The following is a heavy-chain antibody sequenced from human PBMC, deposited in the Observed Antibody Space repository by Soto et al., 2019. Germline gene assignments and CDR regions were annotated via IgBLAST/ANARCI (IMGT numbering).Heavy chain of an antibody. D-gene: IGHD6-6*01. Sequence: QVQLVQSGAEVRKPGASVKVSCKASGYTFTNYYMHWVRQAPGQGLEWMGIINPSGGGTNYAQKFQGRVTMSRDTCTSILYMELSSLRSDDTAVYYCARGGNIAARPLDYWGQGTLVTVSS. V-gene: IGHV1-46*01. CDR1: GYTFTNYY. CDR3: ARGGNIAARPLDY. CDR2: INPSGGGT. J-gene: IGHJ4*02.